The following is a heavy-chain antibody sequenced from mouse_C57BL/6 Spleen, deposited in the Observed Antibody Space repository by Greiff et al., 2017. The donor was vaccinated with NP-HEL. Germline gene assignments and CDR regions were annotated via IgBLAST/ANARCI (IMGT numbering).Heavy chain of an antibody. V-gene: IGHV14-2*01. CDR1: GFNIKDYY. CDR2: IDPEDGET. Sequence: VQLKESGAELVKPGASVKLSCTASGFNIKDYYMHWVKQRTEQGLEWIGRIDPEDGETKYAAKFQGKATITAATSSNTAYLLLSSLTSEDTAVYYSARRAWFAYWGQGTLVTVSA. CDR3: ARRAWFAY. J-gene: IGHJ3*01.